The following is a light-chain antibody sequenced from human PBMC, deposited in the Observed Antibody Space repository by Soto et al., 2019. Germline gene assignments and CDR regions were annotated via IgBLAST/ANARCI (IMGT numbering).Light chain of an antibody. CDR2: DAY. J-gene: IGKJ5*01. CDR3: QQRHMWPIT. Sequence: VLKQSPVTLSLSPGERATLSCRASQSFRGLLAWYQQKPGQAPRLLIYDAYNRATGIPPRFSGSGSGTDFTLTISSLEPEDSAVYYCQQRHMWPITSAQRARLAI. CDR1: QSFRGL. V-gene: IGKV3-11*01.